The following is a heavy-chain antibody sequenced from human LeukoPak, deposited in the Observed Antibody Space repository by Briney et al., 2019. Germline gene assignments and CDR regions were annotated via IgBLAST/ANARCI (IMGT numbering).Heavy chain of an antibody. Sequence: PSETLSLTCTVSGGSISSSSYYWSWIRQPPGKGLEWIGSIYYSGSTYYNPSLKSRVTISVDTSKNQFSLKLSSVTAADTAVYYCARSVWFRGEEIPTWGQGTLVTVSS. J-gene: IGHJ5*02. D-gene: IGHD6-19*01. CDR3: ARSVWFRGEEIPT. V-gene: IGHV4-39*01. CDR1: GGSISSSSYY. CDR2: IYYSGST.